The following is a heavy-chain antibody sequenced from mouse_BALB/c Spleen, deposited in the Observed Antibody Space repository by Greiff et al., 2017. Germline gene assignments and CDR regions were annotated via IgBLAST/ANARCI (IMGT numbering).Heavy chain of an antibody. Sequence: EVQLVESGGGLVQPGGSRKLSCAASGFTFSSYAMSWVRQSPEKRLEWVAEISSGGSYTYYPDTVTGRFTISRDNAKNTLYLEMSSLRSEDTAMYYCARGGGGTYYGNSGAMDDWGEGTSVTVSS. V-gene: IGHV5-9-4*01. D-gene: IGHD2-10*01. J-gene: IGHJ4*01. CDR3: ARGGGGTYYGNSGAMDD. CDR1: GFTFSSYA. CDR2: ISSGGSYT.